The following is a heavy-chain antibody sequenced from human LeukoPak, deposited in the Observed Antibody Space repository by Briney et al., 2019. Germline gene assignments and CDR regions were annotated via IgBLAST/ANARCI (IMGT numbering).Heavy chain of an antibody. CDR1: GFTFSRYS. D-gene: IGHD1-1*01. Sequence: GGSLRPSCAASGFTFSRYSMNWVRQAPGKGLEWVSSISSSSSYIYYADSVKGRFTISRDNAKNSLYLQMNSLRAEDTAVYYCARDRSTGSYDYWGQGTLVTVSS. V-gene: IGHV3-21*01. CDR2: ISSSSSYI. J-gene: IGHJ4*02. CDR3: ARDRSTGSYDY.